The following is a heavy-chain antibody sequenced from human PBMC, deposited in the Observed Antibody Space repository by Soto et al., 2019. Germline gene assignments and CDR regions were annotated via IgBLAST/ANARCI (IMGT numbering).Heavy chain of an antibody. D-gene: IGHD2-15*01. Sequence: EVQLVESGGGLVQPGGSLRLSCAASEFTLSNNWMHWVRQAPGEGLVWVSRINIDGSRTTYADSVKGRFTISRDHAKNTLYLQMDSLRVEDTALYYCARDFAGRDDYWGQGTLVTVSS. CDR3: ARDFAGRDDY. CDR1: EFTLSNNW. CDR2: INIDGSRT. J-gene: IGHJ4*02. V-gene: IGHV3-74*03.